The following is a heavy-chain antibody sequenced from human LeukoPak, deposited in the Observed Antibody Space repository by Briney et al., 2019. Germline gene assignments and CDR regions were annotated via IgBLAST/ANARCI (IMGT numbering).Heavy chain of an antibody. Sequence: PGGSLRLSCAASGFTFSSYSMNWVRQAPGKGLEWVSSISSSSSYIYYADSVKGRFTISRDNAKNSLYLQMNSLRAEDTAVYYCARSLEWELPYYMDVWGKGTTVTVSS. J-gene: IGHJ6*03. D-gene: IGHD1-26*01. CDR3: ARSLEWELPYYMDV. CDR2: ISSSSSYI. V-gene: IGHV3-21*01. CDR1: GFTFSSYS.